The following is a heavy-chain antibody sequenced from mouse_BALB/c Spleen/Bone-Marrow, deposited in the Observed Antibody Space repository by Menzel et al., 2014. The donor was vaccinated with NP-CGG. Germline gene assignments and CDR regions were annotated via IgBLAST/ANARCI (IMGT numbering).Heavy chain of an antibody. CDR1: GFSLSTSHMG. CDR2: IYWDDDK. Sequence: QVTLKVCGPGILQPSQTLSLTCSFSGFSLSTSHMGVSWIRQPSGKGLEWLAHIYWDDDKRYNPSLKSQPTISKDTSSNQVFLKITSVDTADSATYYCARRVVGNYHFDYWGQGTALTVSS. D-gene: IGHD2-1*01. CDR3: ARRVVGNYHFDY. J-gene: IGHJ2*01. V-gene: IGHV8-12*01.